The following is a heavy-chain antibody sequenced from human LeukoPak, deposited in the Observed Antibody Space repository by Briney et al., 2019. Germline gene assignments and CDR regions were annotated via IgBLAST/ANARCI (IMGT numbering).Heavy chain of an antibody. CDR1: GFSFSSYG. D-gene: IGHD5-12*01. CDR2: IWYDGSNE. V-gene: IGHV3-33*01. Sequence: GGSLRLSCAASGFSFSSYGMHWVRQAPGKGLEWVAVIWYDGSNENYADSVKGRFTISRDNSKNTLYLQMNSLRAEDTAFYYCASRGGLWGQGTLVTVPS. CDR3: ASRGGL. J-gene: IGHJ4*02.